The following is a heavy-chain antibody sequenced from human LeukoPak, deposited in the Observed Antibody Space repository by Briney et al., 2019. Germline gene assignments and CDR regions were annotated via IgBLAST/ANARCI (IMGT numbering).Heavy chain of an antibody. J-gene: IGHJ6*04. Sequence: PGGSLRLSCAASGFSFSSYAMNWVRQAPGKGLEWVSAISGSGGSGGSTYYADSVKGRFTISRDNSKNTLYLQMNSLRAEDTAVYYCAKDGSSFVDVWGKGTTVTVSS. CDR2: ISGSGGSGGST. D-gene: IGHD6-13*01. V-gene: IGHV3-23*01. CDR1: GFSFSSYA. CDR3: AKDGSSFVDV.